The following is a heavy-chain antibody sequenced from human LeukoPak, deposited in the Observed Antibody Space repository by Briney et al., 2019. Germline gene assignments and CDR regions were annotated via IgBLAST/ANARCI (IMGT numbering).Heavy chain of an antibody. D-gene: IGHD3-22*01. J-gene: IGHJ6*02. CDR3: AKDQYYDSSGYYYYYYGMDV. V-gene: IGHV3-23*01. CDR1: GFTFSSYA. CDR2: ISGSGGST. Sequence: GGSLRLSCAASGFTFSSYAMSWVRQAPGKGLEWVSAISGSGGSTYYADSVKGRFTISRDNSKNTLYLQMNSLRAEDTAVYYCAKDQYYDSSGYYYYYYGMDVWGQGTTVTVSS.